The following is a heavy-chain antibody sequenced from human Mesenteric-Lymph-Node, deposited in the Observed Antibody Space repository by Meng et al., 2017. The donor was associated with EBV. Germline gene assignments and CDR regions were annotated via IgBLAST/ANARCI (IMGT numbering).Heavy chain of an antibody. CDR3: ARHVYGNVDY. CDR1: GFSFSSYA. CDR2: ISGSGTGT. J-gene: IGHJ4*02. Sequence: VQLLGSGGGLVQPGGSLRLSCAASGFSFSSYAMSWVRQAPGKGLEWASGISGSGTGTYYGDSAKGRFTISRDNSENTLYLQMNSLRAEDTATYFCARHVYGNVDYWGQGTLVTVSS. D-gene: IGHD3-16*01. V-gene: IGHV3-23*01.